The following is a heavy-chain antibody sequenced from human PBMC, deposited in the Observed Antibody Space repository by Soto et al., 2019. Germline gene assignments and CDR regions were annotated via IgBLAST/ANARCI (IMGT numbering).Heavy chain of an antibody. CDR3: ARAPRTGFGRGRPYYFDY. CDR2: IWYDGSNK. J-gene: IGHJ4*02. CDR1: GFSFSSYG. D-gene: IGHD3-16*01. V-gene: IGHV3-33*01. Sequence: SLRLSCAASGFSFSSYGMHWVRQAPGKGLEWVAVIWYDGSNKYYADSVKGRFTISRDNSKNTLYLQMNSLRAEDTAVYYCARAPRTGFGRGRPYYFDYWGQGTLVTVSS.